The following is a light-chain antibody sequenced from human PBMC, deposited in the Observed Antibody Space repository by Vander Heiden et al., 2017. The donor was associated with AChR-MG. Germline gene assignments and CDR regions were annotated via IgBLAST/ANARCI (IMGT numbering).Light chain of an antibody. CDR3: QQRSNWPYT. V-gene: IGKV3-11*01. Sequence: EIVLTQSPATLSLSPGERATLSCRASQSVSSYLAWYQQKPGQAPRLLIYDASNRATGIPARFSGRGSGTDFTLTISSLGPEDFAVYYCQQRSNWPYTFGQGTKLEIK. CDR2: DAS. J-gene: IGKJ2*01. CDR1: QSVSSY.